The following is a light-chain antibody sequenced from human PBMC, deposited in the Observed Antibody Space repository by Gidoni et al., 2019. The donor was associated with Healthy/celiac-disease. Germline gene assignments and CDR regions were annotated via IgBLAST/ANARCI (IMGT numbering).Light chain of an antibody. V-gene: IGKV2-28*01. Sequence: DIVMTQSPLSLPVTPGEPASISCRSSQSLLHSNGYNYLDWYLQKPGQSPQLLIYLGSNRASGVPDRFSGSGSGTHFTLKISRVEAEDVGVYDCMQALQTPRTFXQXTKLXIK. J-gene: IGKJ2*01. CDR2: LGS. CDR1: QSLLHSNGYNY. CDR3: MQALQTPRT.